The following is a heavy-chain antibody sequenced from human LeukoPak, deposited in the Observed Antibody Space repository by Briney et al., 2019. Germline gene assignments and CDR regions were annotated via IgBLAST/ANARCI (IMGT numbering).Heavy chain of an antibody. CDR3: ARMAGGLWDY. J-gene: IGHJ4*02. V-gene: IGHV3-48*02. CDR2: VSSSGTTT. Sequence: GGSLRLSCAASGFTFSSYSVIWARQAPGKGLEWVSYVSSSGTTTYYADSVKGRFTISRDNGKNLVSLQMNSLRDEDTAVYYCARMAGGLWDYWGQGTLVTASS. CDR1: GFTFSSYS. D-gene: IGHD5-24*01.